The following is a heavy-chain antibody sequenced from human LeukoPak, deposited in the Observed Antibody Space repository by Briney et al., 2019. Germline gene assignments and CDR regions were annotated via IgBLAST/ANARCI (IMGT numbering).Heavy chain of an antibody. D-gene: IGHD3-10*02. J-gene: IGHJ6*02. CDR3: ARHNDYYVVGGMDV. CDR2: ISAYNGNT. V-gene: IGHV1-18*01. Sequence: ASVKVSCKTSGYTFTNYGINWVRQAPGQGLEWMGWISAYNGNTNYAQNLQGRVTMTTDTSTSTAYMELRSLRSDDTAVYYCARHNDYYVVGGMDVWGQGTTVTVSS. CDR1: GYTFTNYG.